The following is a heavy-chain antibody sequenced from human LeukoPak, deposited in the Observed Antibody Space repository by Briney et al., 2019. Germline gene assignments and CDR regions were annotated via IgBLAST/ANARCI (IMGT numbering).Heavy chain of an antibody. D-gene: IGHD3-22*01. Sequence: GGSLRLSCAASGFTFSSYGMHWVRQAPDKGLEWVAVISYDGSNKYYADSVKGRFTISRDNSKNTLYLQMNSLRAEDTAVYYCAKDWYYYDSSGYYPEYFQHWGQGTLVTVSS. CDR1: GFTFSSYG. CDR2: ISYDGSNK. J-gene: IGHJ1*01. CDR3: AKDWYYYDSSGYYPEYFQH. V-gene: IGHV3-30*18.